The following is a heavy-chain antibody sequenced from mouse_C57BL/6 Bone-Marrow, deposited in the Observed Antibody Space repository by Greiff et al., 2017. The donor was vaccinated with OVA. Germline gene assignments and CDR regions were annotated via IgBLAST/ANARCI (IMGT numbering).Heavy chain of an antibody. V-gene: IGHV3-6*01. CDR2: ISYDGSN. D-gene: IGHD1-1*01. CDR3: ARLRGGYYAMDY. Sequence: EVQLQQSGPGLVKPSQSLSLTCSVTGYSITSGYYWNWIRQFPGNKLEWMGYISYDGSNNYNPSLKNRISITRDTSKNQFFLKLNSVTTEDTATYYCARLRGGYYAMDYWGQGTSVTVSS. J-gene: IGHJ4*01. CDR1: GYSITSGYY.